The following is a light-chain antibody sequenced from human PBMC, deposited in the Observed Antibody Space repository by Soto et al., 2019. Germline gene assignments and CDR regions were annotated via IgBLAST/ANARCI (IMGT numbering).Light chain of an antibody. V-gene: IGKV1-5*03. CDR2: QAS. CDR3: QQYNTYPWT. J-gene: IGKJ1*01. CDR1: QIIGSP. Sequence: DIQMTQSPSTLSAFVGDRVTITCRASQIIGSPLAWYQQKPGKAPKLLIYQASSLETGVPSRFSGSGSGTEFTLTISSLQPDDFATYYCQQYNTYPWTFGQGTKVEIK.